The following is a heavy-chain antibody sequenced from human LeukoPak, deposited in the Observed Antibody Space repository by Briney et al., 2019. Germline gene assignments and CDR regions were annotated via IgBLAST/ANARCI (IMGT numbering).Heavy chain of an antibody. CDR3: ARAHPGGLGDWFDP. CDR2: IYYSGST. J-gene: IGHJ5*02. D-gene: IGHD2-15*01. Sequence: SSETLSLTCTVSGGFISSSSYYWGWIRQPPGKGLEWIGSIYYSGSTYYNPSLKSRVTISVDTSKNQFSLKLSSVTAADTAVYYCARAHPGGLGDWFDPWGQGTLVTVSS. V-gene: IGHV4-39*07. CDR1: GGFISSSSYY.